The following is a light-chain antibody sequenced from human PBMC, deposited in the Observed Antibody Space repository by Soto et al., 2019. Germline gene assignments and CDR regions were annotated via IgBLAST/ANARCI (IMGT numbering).Light chain of an antibody. J-gene: IGLJ2*01. CDR3: RSYTSSSTQV. Sequence: QSALTQPASVSGSPGQSITISCTGTSSDVGGYKYVSWYQQHPGKAPKLMIYDVSNRPSGVSNRFSGSKSGNTASLPISGLKAEDEADYYCRSYTSSSTQVFGGGTKVTVL. CDR1: SSDVGGYKY. CDR2: DVS. V-gene: IGLV2-14*01.